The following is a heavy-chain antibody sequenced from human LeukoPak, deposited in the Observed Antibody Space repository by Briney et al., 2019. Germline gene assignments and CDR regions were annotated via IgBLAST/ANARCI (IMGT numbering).Heavy chain of an antibody. D-gene: IGHD3-22*01. CDR2: TYYSTKCYK. Sequence: SQTLSLTCAISGDSISSNSGAWNWIRQSPSRGLEWLGRTYYSTKCYKDYAVAVKSRITINPDTSKNQFSLQLSSVTPEDTAMYYFARGFTMIPGAFDYWGRGTLVTVST. CDR3: ARGFTMIPGAFDY. CDR1: GDSISSNSGA. J-gene: IGHJ4*02. V-gene: IGHV6-1*01.